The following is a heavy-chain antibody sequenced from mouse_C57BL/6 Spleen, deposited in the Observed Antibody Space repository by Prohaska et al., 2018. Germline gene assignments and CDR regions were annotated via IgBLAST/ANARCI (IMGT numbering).Heavy chain of an antibody. V-gene: IGHV6-3*01. CDR2: IRLKSDNYAT. Sequence: EVKLEESGGGLVQPGGSMKLSCVASGFTFSNYWMNWVRQSPEKGLEWVAQIRLKSDNYATHYAESVKGRFTISRDDSKSSVYLQMNNLRAEDTGIYYCTPITTVVDLWYFDVWGTGTTVTVSS. CDR1: GFTFSNYW. J-gene: IGHJ1*03. D-gene: IGHD1-1*01. CDR3: TPITTVVDLWYFDV.